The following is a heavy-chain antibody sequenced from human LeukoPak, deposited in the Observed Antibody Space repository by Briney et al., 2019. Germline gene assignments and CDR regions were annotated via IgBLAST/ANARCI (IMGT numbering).Heavy chain of an antibody. D-gene: IGHD5-18*01. J-gene: IGHJ4*02. CDR1: GVSFSGYY. Sequence: SETLSLTCAVYGVSFSGYYWSWIRQPPGKGLEWIGEINHSGSTNYNPSLKSRVTISVDTSKNQFSLKLSSVTAADTAVYYCTGTRGYSYGFEDYWGQGTLVTVSS. CDR2: INHSGST. CDR3: TGTRGYSYGFEDY. V-gene: IGHV4-34*01.